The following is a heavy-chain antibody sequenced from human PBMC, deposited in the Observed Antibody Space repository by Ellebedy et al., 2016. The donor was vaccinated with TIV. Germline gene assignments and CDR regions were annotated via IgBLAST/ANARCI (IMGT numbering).Heavy chain of an antibody. Sequence: FTFSRDNSKNTLYMQMNGLRAEDTAVYYCAKDRLAGDGIYYFDYWGQGTLVTVSS. V-gene: IGHV3-23*01. D-gene: IGHD5-24*01. J-gene: IGHJ4*02. CDR3: AKDRLAGDGIYYFDY.